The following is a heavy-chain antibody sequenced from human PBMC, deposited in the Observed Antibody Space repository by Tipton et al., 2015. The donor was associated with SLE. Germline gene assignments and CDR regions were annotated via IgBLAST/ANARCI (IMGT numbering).Heavy chain of an antibody. J-gene: IGHJ4*02. V-gene: IGHV4-59*01. CDR1: GGSISSDY. CDR3: ASSEEYSSDWSYFHS. D-gene: IGHD6-19*01. Sequence: TLSLTCFVSGGSISSDYWSWIRQPPGKGLEWIGYIYYGGSTRYNPSLESRVTMSRDTSKNQIFLKLTSVTAADTALYFCASSEEYSSDWSYFHSWGQGALVTVSS. CDR2: IYYGGST.